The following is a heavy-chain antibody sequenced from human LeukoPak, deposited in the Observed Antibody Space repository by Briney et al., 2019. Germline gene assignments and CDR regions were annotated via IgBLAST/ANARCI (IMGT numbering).Heavy chain of an antibody. CDR3: ARGDTAMPFDY. CDR1: GGTFSSYA. D-gene: IGHD5-18*01. Sequence: ASVKVSCKASGGTFSSYAISWVRQAPGQGPEWMGGIIPIFGTANYAQKFQGRVTITADESTSTAYMELSSLRSEDTAVYYCARGDTAMPFDYWGQGTLVTVSS. CDR2: IIPIFGTA. J-gene: IGHJ4*02. V-gene: IGHV1-69*01.